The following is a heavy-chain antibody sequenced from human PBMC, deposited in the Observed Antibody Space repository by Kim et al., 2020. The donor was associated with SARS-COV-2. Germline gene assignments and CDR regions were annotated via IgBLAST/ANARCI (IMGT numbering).Heavy chain of an antibody. Sequence: GGSLRLSCAASGFTFSSYWMSWVRQAPGKGLEWVANIKQDGSEKYYVDSVKGRFTISRDNAKNSLYLQMNSLRAEDTAVYYCARGDFGFGVVNYYFDYWGQGTLVTVSS. CDR2: IKQDGSEK. CDR3: ARGDFGFGVVNYYFDY. V-gene: IGHV3-7*03. D-gene: IGHD3-3*01. CDR1: GFTFSSYW. J-gene: IGHJ4*02.